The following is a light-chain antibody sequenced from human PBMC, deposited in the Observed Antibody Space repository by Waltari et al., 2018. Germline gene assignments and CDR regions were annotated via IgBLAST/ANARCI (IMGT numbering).Light chain of an antibody. CDR1: SGSVSTSYY. CDR3: VLYMGNGISL. Sequence: QTVVTQEPSLSVSPGGTVTLTCGLSSGSVSTSYYPSWYQQTPGQAPRTLIFSTNTRSSGVPDRFSGSILGNKAALTITGAQAYDESDYYCVLYMGNGISLFGGGSRLTVL. V-gene: IGLV8-61*01. CDR2: STN. J-gene: IGLJ2*01.